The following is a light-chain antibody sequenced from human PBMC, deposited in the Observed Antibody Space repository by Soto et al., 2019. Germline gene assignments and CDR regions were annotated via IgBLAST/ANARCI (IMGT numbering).Light chain of an antibody. Sequence: QSALTQPASVSGSPGQSITISCTGTNSDVGAYDYVSWYQQHPDKAPKLMIYEVSNRPSGVSNRFSGSKSVNTATLTISGLQADDEADYYCSSYTSSSTRVFGTGTKLTVL. CDR3: SSYTSSSTRV. J-gene: IGLJ1*01. V-gene: IGLV2-14*03. CDR2: EVS. CDR1: NSDVGAYDY.